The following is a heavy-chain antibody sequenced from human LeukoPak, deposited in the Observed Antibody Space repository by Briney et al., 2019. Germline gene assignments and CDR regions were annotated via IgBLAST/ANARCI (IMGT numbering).Heavy chain of an antibody. D-gene: IGHD2-8*02. J-gene: IGHJ4*02. CDR3: ARWLCTGAPCYYDY. Sequence: YADSVKGRFTISRDSSKNTLYLQMDSLRADDTAIYYCARWLCTGAPCYYDYWGQGTLVTVSS. V-gene: IGHV3-53*01.